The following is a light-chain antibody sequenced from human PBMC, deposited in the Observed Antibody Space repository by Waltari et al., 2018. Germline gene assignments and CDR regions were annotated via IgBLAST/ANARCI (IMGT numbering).Light chain of an antibody. J-gene: IGKJ1*01. CDR3: QHYVRLPAT. Sequence: EIVLTQSPGTLSLSPGERATLSCRASQSVGGTLAWSQQKPGQAPRLLLYGASIRAPGTPDRFSVTGSGTDFSLTISRLEPEDFAVYYCQHYVRLPATFGQGTKVEIK. V-gene: IGKV3-20*01. CDR2: GAS. CDR1: QSVGGT.